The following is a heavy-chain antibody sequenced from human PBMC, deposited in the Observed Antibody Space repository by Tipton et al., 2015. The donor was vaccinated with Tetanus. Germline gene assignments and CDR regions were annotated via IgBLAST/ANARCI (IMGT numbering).Heavy chain of an antibody. Sequence: GSLRLSCAASGFPFRSFWMHWVRQVPGKGLLWVSRIKSDGSSTTYADSVKGRFTISRDNANNTMYLQMNSLRAEDTGVYYCARDRFGDNYHVPSNYFDPWGQGTQVTVSS. CDR1: GFPFRSFW. CDR3: ARDRFGDNYHVPSNYFDP. D-gene: IGHD5-24*01. V-gene: IGHV3-74*01. J-gene: IGHJ5*02. CDR2: IKSDGSST.